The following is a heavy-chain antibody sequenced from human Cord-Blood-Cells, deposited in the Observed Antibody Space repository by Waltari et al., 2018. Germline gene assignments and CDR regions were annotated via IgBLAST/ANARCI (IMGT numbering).Heavy chain of an antibody. CDR2: RNPSGGST. J-gene: IGHJ4*02. V-gene: IGHV1-46*01. CDR1: GYTFTSYY. D-gene: IGHD1-26*01. CDR3: ARASPHGSYLFY. Sequence: QVQLVQSGAEVKKPGASVKVSCKASGYTFTSYYMHWVRQAPGQGLEGMGIRNPSGGSTSYAQKFQGRVTMTRDTSTSTVYMELSSLRSEDTAVYYCARASPHGSYLFYWGQGTLVTVSS.